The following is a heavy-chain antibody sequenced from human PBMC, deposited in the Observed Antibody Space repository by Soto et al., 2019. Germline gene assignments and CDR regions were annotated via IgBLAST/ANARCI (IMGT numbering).Heavy chain of an antibody. Sequence: GGSLSLSCAASGFTFDDYTMHWVRQAPGKGLEWVSLISWDGGSTYYADSVKGRFTISRDNSKNSLYLQMNSLRTEDTALYYCAKDTGITGTTRYYYYGMDVWGQGTTVTVSS. CDR2: ISWDGGST. CDR1: GFTFDDYT. J-gene: IGHJ6*02. CDR3: AKDTGITGTTRYYYYGMDV. D-gene: IGHD1-7*01. V-gene: IGHV3-43*01.